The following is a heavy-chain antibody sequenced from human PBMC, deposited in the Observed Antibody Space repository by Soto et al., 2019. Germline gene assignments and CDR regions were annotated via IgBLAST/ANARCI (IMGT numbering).Heavy chain of an antibody. Sequence: SETLSLTCTVSGGSISSYYWSWIRQPPGKGLEWIGYIYYSGSTNYNPSLKSRVTISVDTSKNQFSLKLSSVTAADTAVYYCARDYYDSSGYYSFDYWGQGTLVTVSS. CDR2: IYYSGST. CDR1: GGSISSYY. D-gene: IGHD3-22*01. CDR3: ARDYYDSSGYYSFDY. V-gene: IGHV4-59*01. J-gene: IGHJ4*02.